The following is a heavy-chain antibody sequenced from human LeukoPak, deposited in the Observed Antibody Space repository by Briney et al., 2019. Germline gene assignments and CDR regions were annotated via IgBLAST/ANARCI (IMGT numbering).Heavy chain of an antibody. V-gene: IGHV1-69*13. CDR3: ARLAAAGLSVDY. D-gene: IGHD6-13*01. Sequence: ASVKVSCKASGGTFSSYAISWVRQAPGQGLEWMGGIIPISGTANYAQKFQGRVTITADESTSTAYMELSSLRSEDTAVYYCARLAAAGLSVDYWGQGTPVTVSS. J-gene: IGHJ4*02. CDR1: GGTFSSYA. CDR2: IIPISGTA.